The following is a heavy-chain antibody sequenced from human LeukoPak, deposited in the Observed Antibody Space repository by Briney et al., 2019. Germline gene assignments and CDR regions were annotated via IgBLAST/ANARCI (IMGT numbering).Heavy chain of an antibody. J-gene: IGHJ5*02. CDR1: GFTFSSYS. V-gene: IGHV3-21*01. CDR3: AREAMLGEKNWFDP. CDR2: ISSSSYI. D-gene: IGHD3-10*02. Sequence: PGGSLRLSCAASGFTFSSYSMNWVRQAPGKGLEWVSSISSSSYIHYADSVKGRFTISRDNAKNSLYLQMNSLRAEDTAVYYCAREAMLGEKNWFDPWGQGTLVTVSS.